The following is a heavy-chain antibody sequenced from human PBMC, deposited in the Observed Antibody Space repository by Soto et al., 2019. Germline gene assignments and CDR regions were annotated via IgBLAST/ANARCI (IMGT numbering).Heavy chain of an antibody. CDR2: IYPGDSDT. D-gene: IGHD1-26*01. V-gene: IGHV5-51*01. Sequence: SLNLSCKVSGSSFTSYLIGWVRQMPGKGLEWMGIIYPGDSDTRYSPSFQGQVTISADKSISTAYLQWSSLKASDTAMYYCARQGELGYFDYWGQGTLVTVSS. CDR3: ARQGELGYFDY. J-gene: IGHJ4*02. CDR1: GSSFTSYL.